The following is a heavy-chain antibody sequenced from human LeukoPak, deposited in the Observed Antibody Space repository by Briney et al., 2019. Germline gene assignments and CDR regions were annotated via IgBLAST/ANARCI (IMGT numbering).Heavy chain of an antibody. CDR2: ISGRGNYI. CDR3: AKDQGFDYYDSSGYYLDY. CDR1: GFTFSSHN. J-gene: IGHJ4*02. Sequence: GGSLRLSCAASGFTFSSHNMNWVRQAPGKGLEWVSSISGRGNYIFYADSVKGRLTISRDSAKNSLSLQMNSLRAEDTAVYYCAKDQGFDYYDSSGYYLDYWGQGTLVTVSS. V-gene: IGHV3-21*01. D-gene: IGHD3-22*01.